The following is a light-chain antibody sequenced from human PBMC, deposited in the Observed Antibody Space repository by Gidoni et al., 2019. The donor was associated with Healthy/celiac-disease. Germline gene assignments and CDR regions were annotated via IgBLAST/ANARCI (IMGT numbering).Light chain of an antibody. V-gene: IGKV3-15*01. CDR2: GAS. J-gene: IGKJ1*01. Sequence: DIVITHSPATLSVSPGERATPSCRASHSVSSNLAWYQQKPDQAPRLLIYGASTRATGTAARCSGSGSGTEFTLTISSLQSEDVAVYYCQQHNNWPPWTFGQGTKVEIK. CDR1: HSVSSN. CDR3: QQHNNWPPWT.